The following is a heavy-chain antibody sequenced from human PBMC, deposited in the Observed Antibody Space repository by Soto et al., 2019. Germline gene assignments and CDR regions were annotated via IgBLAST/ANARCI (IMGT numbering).Heavy chain of an antibody. V-gene: IGHV1-18*01. Sequence: ASVKVSCKASGYTFTGYGISWVRQAPGQGLEWMGWISAYNGNTNYAQKLQGRVTMTTDTSTSTAYMELRSLRSDDTAVYYCARDFGYLWWSANPPSSWFAPWGQGTLVTVSS. D-gene: IGHD2-21*01. J-gene: IGHJ5*02. CDR1: GYTFTGYG. CDR3: ARDFGYLWWSANPPSSWFAP. CDR2: ISAYNGNT.